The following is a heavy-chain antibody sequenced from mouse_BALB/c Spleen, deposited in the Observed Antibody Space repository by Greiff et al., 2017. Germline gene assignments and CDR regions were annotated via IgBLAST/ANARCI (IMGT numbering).Heavy chain of an antibody. CDR1: GFSLTSYG. D-gene: IGHD2-1*01. Sequence: QVQLQQSGPGLVQPSQSLSITCTVSGFSLTSYGVHWVRQSPGKGLEWLGVIWSGGSTDYNAAFISRLSISKDNSKSQVFFNMNSLQANDTAIYYCARNLDYGTNYYAMDYWGQGTSVTVSS. CDR2: IWSGGST. V-gene: IGHV2-2*02. CDR3: ARNLDYGTNYYAMDY. J-gene: IGHJ4*01.